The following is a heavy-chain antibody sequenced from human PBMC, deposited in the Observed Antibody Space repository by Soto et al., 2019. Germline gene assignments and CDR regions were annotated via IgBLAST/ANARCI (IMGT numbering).Heavy chain of an antibody. CDR1: GGSISSSSY. D-gene: IGHD6-13*01. CDR3: RRSSRYSTDV. Sequence: QLQLQESGPGLVKPSETLSLTCTVSGGSISSSSYWGWIRQPPGKGLEGIGSIYSIGSTYYNPSLXGRVTISVDTSKNQFSLKLSSVTAADTAVYYCRRSSRYSTDVWGQGTTVTVSS. J-gene: IGHJ6*02. CDR2: IYSIGST. V-gene: IGHV4-39*01.